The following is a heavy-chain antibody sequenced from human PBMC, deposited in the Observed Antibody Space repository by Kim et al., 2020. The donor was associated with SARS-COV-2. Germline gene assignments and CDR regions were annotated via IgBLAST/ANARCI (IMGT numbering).Heavy chain of an antibody. CDR2: IWYDGSNK. Sequence: GGSLRLSCAASGFTFSSYGMHWVRQAPGKGLEWVAVIWYDGSNKYYADSVKGRFTISRDNSKNTLYLQMNSLRAEDTAVYYCARDSSSGGYSMIVVVPTLDYWGQGTLVTVSS. D-gene: IGHD3-22*01. V-gene: IGHV3-33*01. CDR1: GFTFSSYG. CDR3: ARDSSSGGYSMIVVVPTLDY. J-gene: IGHJ4*02.